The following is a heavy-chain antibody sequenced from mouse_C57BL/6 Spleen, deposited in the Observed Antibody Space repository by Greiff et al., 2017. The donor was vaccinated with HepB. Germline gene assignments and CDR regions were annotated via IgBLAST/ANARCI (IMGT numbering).Heavy chain of an antibody. J-gene: IGHJ2*01. D-gene: IGHD2-4*01. Sequence: QVQLQQSGAELVMPGASVKLSCKASGYTFTSYWMHWVKQRPGQGLEWIGEIDPSDSYTNYNQKFKGKSTLTVDKSSSTAYMQLSSLTSEDSAVYYCARRGIYYDYLDYWGQGTTLTVSS. CDR1: GYTFTSYW. CDR3: ARRGIYYDYLDY. CDR2: IDPSDSYT. V-gene: IGHV1-69*01.